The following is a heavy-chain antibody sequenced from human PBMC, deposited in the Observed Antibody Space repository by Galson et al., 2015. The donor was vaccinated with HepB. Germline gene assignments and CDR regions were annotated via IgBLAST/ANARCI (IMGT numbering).Heavy chain of an antibody. J-gene: IGHJ5*02. Sequence: QSGAEVKKPGESLRISCEASGYKFSSCSITWVRQMPEKGLGWMGRIDPTNSYSNYNPSLKSRVTMFVDTSSSRFSLRLRSVTAADTGLYYCARSPRPAGRGSTWFDPWGQGTQVTVSS. D-gene: IGHD1-26*01. CDR1: GYKFSSCS. CDR3: ARSPRPAGRGSTWFDP. CDR2: IDPTNSYS. V-gene: IGHV5-10-1*01.